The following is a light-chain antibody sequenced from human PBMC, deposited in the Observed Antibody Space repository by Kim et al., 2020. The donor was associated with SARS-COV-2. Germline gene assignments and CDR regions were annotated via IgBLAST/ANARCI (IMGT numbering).Light chain of an antibody. V-gene: IGKV1-17*03. Sequence: SAYVGDRVAITGRASQGVSVYLAWFQQKPGRVPKRLIYDASRLQSGVPSRFSGSGSGTEYTLTISSLQPEDFTTYYCLQYDSFPHTFGQGTKLEI. CDR1: QGVSVY. CDR3: LQYDSFPHT. CDR2: DAS. J-gene: IGKJ2*01.